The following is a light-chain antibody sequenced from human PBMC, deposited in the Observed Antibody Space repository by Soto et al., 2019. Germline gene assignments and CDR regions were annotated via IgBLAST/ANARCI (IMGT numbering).Light chain of an antibody. J-gene: IGKJ5*01. CDR3: QQYNNWPPIT. CDR2: VAS. CDR1: QSVRSN. Sequence: EIVMRQTPATLSVSAGESATLSCRTRQSVRSNLPWYQQKPGQAPRLLIYVASTRATGIPARFSGSGSGTEFILTISSLQSEDFGVYYCQQYNNWPPITFGQGTRLEIK. V-gene: IGKV3D-15*01.